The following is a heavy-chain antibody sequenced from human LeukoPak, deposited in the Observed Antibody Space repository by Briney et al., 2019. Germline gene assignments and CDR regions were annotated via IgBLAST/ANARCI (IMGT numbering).Heavy chain of an antibody. Sequence: ASVTVSFTASGYTFTSYYMHWVRQAPGQGLEWMGIINPSGGSTSYAQKFQGRVTMTRDTSTSTVYMELSSLRSEDTAVYYCARGGYFDWLLPHWGQGTLVTVSS. CDR3: ARGGYFDWLLPH. J-gene: IGHJ4*02. V-gene: IGHV1-46*01. CDR2: INPSGGST. CDR1: GYTFTSYY. D-gene: IGHD3-9*01.